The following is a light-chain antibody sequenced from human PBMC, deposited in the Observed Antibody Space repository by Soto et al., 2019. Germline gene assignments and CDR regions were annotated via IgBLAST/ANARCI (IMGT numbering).Light chain of an antibody. CDR2: GAS. CDR1: QSVSSN. CDR3: QQYNNWPLT. Sequence: IVLTQSPATLSVKTGERATLSCRASQSVSSNLAWHQQRPGQAPRLLIYGASTRATGVPARFSGGGSGTEFTLTITSLQPEDFAVYWCQQYNNWPLTFGPGTRLEI. J-gene: IGKJ5*01. V-gene: IGKV3D-15*01.